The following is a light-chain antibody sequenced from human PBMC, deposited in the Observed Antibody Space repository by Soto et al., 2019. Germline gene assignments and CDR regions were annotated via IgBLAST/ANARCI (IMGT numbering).Light chain of an antibody. CDR2: EVT. CDR3: KSRTTRNTLV. J-gene: IGLJ3*02. CDR1: SSDVGGYNY. V-gene: IGLV2-14*01. Sequence: QSALTQPASVSGSPGQSITISCTGTSSDVGGYNYVSWYQQHPGKAPKLIIYEVTHRPSGASSRFYGSRSGNTASLTISGLQAEDEADYYCKSRTTRNTLVFGGGTQLTVL.